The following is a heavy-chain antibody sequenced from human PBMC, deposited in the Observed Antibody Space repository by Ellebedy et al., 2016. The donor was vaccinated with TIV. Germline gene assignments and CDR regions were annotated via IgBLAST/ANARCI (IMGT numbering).Heavy chain of an antibody. Sequence: AASVKVSCKASGYTLSNYGLSWVRQAPGQGLEWMGWISGYNGYTNYAQKFKGRVTLTTDTSTATSYIQLRRLRTDDTAVYYCARGTMGAASGFDFWGQGTLVTVSS. CDR2: ISGYNGYT. CDR3: ARGTMGAASGFDF. CDR1: GYTLSNYG. J-gene: IGHJ4*02. D-gene: IGHD2-15*01. V-gene: IGHV1-18*01.